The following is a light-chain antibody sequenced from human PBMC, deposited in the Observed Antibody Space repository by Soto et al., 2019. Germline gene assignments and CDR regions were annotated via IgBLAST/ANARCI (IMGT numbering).Light chain of an antibody. Sequence: EIVLTQSPGTLSLSPGERATLSCSASQSVSSSYLAWYQQKPGQAPRLLIYGASSRATGIPDRFSGSGSGTDFTLTISRLEPEDFAVYYCQQYGSSLWTFVQGTKVEIK. CDR3: QQYGSSLWT. CDR2: GAS. J-gene: IGKJ1*01. V-gene: IGKV3-20*01. CDR1: QSVSSSY.